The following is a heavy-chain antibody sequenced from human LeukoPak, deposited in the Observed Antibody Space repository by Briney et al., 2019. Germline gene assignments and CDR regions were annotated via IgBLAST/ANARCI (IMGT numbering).Heavy chain of an antibody. D-gene: IGHD3-22*01. V-gene: IGHV3-30-3*01. CDR3: AKDRGYDSSGFAFDY. CDR2: ISYDGSNK. CDR1: GFTVSSYA. Sequence: PGGSLRLSCAASGFTVSSYAMHWVRQAPGKGLEWVAVISYDGSNKYYADSVKGRFTISRDNAKNSLYLQMNSLRAEDTALYYCAKDRGYDSSGFAFDYWGQGTLVTVSS. J-gene: IGHJ4*02.